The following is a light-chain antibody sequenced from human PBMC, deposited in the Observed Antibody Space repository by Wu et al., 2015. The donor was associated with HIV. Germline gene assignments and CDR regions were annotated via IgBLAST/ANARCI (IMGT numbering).Light chain of an antibody. CDR2: KAS. CDR3: QQYNGYPYT. V-gene: IGKV1-5*03. Sequence: DIQMTQSPSTLSASAGDRVTITCRANQTINNWLAWYQQRLGKAPKLLIFKASTLETDVPSRFSGSGSETEFTLTINSLQPDDSATYYCQQYNGYPYTFGQGTTLDI. CDR1: QTINNW. J-gene: IGKJ2*01.